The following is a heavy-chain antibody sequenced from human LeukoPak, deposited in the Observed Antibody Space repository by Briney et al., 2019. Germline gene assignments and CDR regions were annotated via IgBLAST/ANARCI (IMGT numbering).Heavy chain of an antibody. CDR2: IYYSGST. V-gene: IGHV4-59*08. J-gene: IGHJ4*02. CDR3: ARNHNRPKSIAAAGDFDY. CDR1: GGSISSYY. D-gene: IGHD6-13*01. Sequence: NPSETLSLTCTVSGGSISSYYWSWIRQPPGKGLEWIGYIYYSGSTNYNPSLKSRVTISVDTSKNQFSLKLSSVTAADTAVYYCARNHNRPKSIAAAGDFDYWGQGTLVTVSS.